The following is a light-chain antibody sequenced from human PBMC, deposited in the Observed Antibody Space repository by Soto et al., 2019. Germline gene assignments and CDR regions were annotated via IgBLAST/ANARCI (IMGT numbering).Light chain of an antibody. V-gene: IGKV1-5*03. CDR3: QQGDSFPFT. CDR1: QTISSW. Sequence: DIQMTQSPSTLSGSVGERVTITCRASQTISSWLAWYQQKPGKAPKLLIYKASTLKSGVPSRFSGSGSGTEFTLIISGLQPEDFATYFCQQGDSFPFTFGGGTKVDI. J-gene: IGKJ4*01. CDR2: KAS.